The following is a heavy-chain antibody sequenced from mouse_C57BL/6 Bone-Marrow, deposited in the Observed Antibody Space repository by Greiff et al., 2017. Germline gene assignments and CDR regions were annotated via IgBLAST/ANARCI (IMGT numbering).Heavy chain of an antibody. CDR1: GFSLSTFGMG. Sequence: QVTLKESGPGILQPSQTLSLTCSFSGFSLSTFGMGVGWIRQPSGKGLEWLAHSWWDDDKSYKPALKSLLTISKDTSKNQVFLKIANVDTADTATYYCARGTYYYDSSRFDYWGQGTTLTVSS. J-gene: IGHJ2*01. D-gene: IGHD1-1*01. CDR2: SWWDDDK. CDR3: ARGTYYYDSSRFDY. V-gene: IGHV8-8*01.